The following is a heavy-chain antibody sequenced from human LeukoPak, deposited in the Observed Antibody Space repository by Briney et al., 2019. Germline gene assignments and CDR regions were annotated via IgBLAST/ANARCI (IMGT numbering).Heavy chain of an antibody. CDR1: GYTFTGYY. CDR3: AREPRTTGTTLVFMYYYYGMDV. Sequence: ASVKVSCKASGYTFTGYYMHWVRQAPGQGLEWMGWINPNSGGTNYAQKFQGWVTMTRDTSISTAYMELSRLRSDDTAVYYCAREPRTTGTTLVFMYYYYGMDVWGQGTTVVVSS. V-gene: IGHV1-2*04. CDR2: INPNSGGT. D-gene: IGHD1-1*01. J-gene: IGHJ6*02.